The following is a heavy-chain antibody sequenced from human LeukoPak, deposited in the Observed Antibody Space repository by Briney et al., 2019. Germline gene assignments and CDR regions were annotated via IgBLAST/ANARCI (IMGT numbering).Heavy chain of an antibody. V-gene: IGHV3-23*01. D-gene: IGHD4-23*01. CDR1: GFTVSSSY. CDR2: ITGTGATT. J-gene: IGHJ3*02. CDR3: AKRGADSGGNSALVAFDI. Sequence: GGSLRLSCAASGFTVSSSYMSWVRQAPGKGLEWVSAITGTGATTYYADSVKGRFTISRDNSKNTLYLQMNSLRAEDTAVYYCAKRGADSGGNSALVAFDIWGQGTMVTVSS.